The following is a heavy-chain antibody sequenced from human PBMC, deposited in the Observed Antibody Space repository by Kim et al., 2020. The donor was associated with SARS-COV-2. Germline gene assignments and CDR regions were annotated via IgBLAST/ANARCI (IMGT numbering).Heavy chain of an antibody. CDR3: ARGPIAYCGGDCYSGAFDY. D-gene: IGHD2-21*02. CDR2: IIPIFGTA. V-gene: IGHV1-69*13. CDR1: GGTFSSYA. J-gene: IGHJ4*02. Sequence: SVKVSCKASGGTFSSYAISWVRQAPGQGLEWMGGIIPIFGTANYAQKFQGRVTITADESTSTAYMELSSLRSEDTAVYYCARGPIAYCGGDCYSGAFDYWGQGTLVTVSS.